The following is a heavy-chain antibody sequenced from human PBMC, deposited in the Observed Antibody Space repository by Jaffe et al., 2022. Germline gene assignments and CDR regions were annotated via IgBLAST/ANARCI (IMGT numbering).Heavy chain of an antibody. CDR1: GYTFTSYY. D-gene: IGHD2-15*01. Sequence: QVQLVQSGAEVKKPGASVKVSCKASGYTFTSYYMHWVRQAPGQGLEWMGIINPSGGSTSYAQKFQGRVTMTRDTSTSTVYMELSSLRSEDTAVYYCARDSMRRDDGYCSGGSCLPTYSYDAFDIWGQGTMVTVSS. CDR2: INPSGGST. J-gene: IGHJ3*02. V-gene: IGHV1-46*01. CDR3: ARDSMRRDDGYCSGGSCLPTYSYDAFDI.